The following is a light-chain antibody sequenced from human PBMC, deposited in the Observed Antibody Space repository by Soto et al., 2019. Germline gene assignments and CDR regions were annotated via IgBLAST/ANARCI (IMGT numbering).Light chain of an antibody. CDR1: SSDVGGYNY. CDR2: EVS. CDR3: SSYTSSSTLVV. J-gene: IGLJ2*01. V-gene: IGLV2-14*01. Sequence: QSALTQPASVSGSPGQSITISCTGTSSDVGGYNYVSWYQQHPGKAPKLMIYEVSNRPSGVSNRFSGSKSGNTASLTISGLQAEDEADYYRSSYTSSSTLVVFGGGTEPTVL.